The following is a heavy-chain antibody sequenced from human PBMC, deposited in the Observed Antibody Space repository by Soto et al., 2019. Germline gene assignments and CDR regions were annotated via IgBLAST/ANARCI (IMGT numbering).Heavy chain of an antibody. J-gene: IGHJ3*02. CDR3: ARTAPYSSSSSAFDI. CDR1: GGTFSSYA. D-gene: IGHD6-13*01. V-gene: IGHV1-69*13. Sequence: ASVKVSCKASGGTFSSYAISWVRQAPGQGLEWMGGIIPIFGTANYAQKFQGRVTITADESTSTAYMELSSLRSEDTAVYYCARTAPYSSSSSAFDIWGQGTMVTVSS. CDR2: IIPIFGTA.